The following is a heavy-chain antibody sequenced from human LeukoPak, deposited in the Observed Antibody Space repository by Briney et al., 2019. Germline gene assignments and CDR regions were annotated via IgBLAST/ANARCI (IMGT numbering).Heavy chain of an antibody. J-gene: IGHJ1*01. Sequence: GGSLRLSCAASGFTFSDYYMSCIRQAPGKGLESVSYISGSSSYTNYADSVKGRFTISRDNAKNSLYLQMNSLRAEDTAVYYCARILGYSYGIGNWGQGTLVTVSS. V-gene: IGHV3-11*03. D-gene: IGHD5-18*01. CDR2: ISGSSSYT. CDR3: ARILGYSYGIGN. CDR1: GFTFSDYY.